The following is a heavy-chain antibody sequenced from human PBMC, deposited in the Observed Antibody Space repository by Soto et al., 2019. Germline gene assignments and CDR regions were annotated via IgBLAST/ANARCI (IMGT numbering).Heavy chain of an antibody. CDR2: INTDGSPT. J-gene: IGHJ6*02. V-gene: IGHV3-74*01. D-gene: IGHD3-16*01. CDR1: GFTFSSYW. Sequence: PGGSLRLSCAASGFTFSSYWMHWVRQAPGKGLVWVSRINTDGSPTSYAEPVKGRFTISRDNAKNTLYLQMNSLRAEDTAVYYCARERVGWRGGGFYGMDVWGQGTTVTVSS. CDR3: ARERVGWRGGGFYGMDV.